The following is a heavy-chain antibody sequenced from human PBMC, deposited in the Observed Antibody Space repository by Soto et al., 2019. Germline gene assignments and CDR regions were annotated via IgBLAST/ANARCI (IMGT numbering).Heavy chain of an antibody. V-gene: IGHV3-30-3*01. CDR3: GRDRRFGNGYNLGFDA. D-gene: IGHD5-12*01. CDR1: GFTFSSYA. Sequence: QVQLVESGGGVVQPGRSLRLSCAASGFTFSSYAMHWVRPAPGKGLEWVAVISFDGSNKYYADSVKDRFTISRDNSKNTLYVQMNSLRAEDTAVYYCGRDRRFGNGYNLGFDAWGQGTLVTVSS. J-gene: IGHJ5*02. CDR2: ISFDGSNK.